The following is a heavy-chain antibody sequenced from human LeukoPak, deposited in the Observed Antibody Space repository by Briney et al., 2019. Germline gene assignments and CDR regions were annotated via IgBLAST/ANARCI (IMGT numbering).Heavy chain of an antibody. D-gene: IGHD3-16*01. J-gene: IGHJ6*03. CDR2: IYSGGST. V-gene: IGHV3-53*01. CDR3: ASSHGDYYYYYMDV. CDR1: GLPVSSNY. Sequence: GGSLRLSCGASGLPVSSNYMSWVRQAPGKGLEGVSVIYSGGSTYYADSVKGRFTISRDNSKNTLYLQMNSLRAEDTAVYYCASSHGDYYYYYMDVWGKGTTVTVSS.